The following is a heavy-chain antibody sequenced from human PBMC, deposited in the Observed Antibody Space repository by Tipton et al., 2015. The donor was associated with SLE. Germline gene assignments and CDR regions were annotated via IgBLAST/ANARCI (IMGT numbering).Heavy chain of an antibody. Sequence: TLSLTCNVSAGSISSHYWSWIRQPPGKGLEWIGYIYYDGSTKYNPSLRNRVTISLDTSKTHFSLRLSSVTAADTAVYYCARLMVAAGTWYFDHWGQGALVTVSS. J-gene: IGHJ4*02. CDR2: IYYDGST. V-gene: IGHV4-59*11. CDR1: AGSISSHY. D-gene: IGHD6-13*01. CDR3: ARLMVAAGTWYFDH.